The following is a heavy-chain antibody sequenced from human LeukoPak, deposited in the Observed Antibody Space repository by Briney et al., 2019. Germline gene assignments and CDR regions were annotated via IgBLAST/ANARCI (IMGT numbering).Heavy chain of an antibody. Sequence: GGSLRLSCAASGFTFSDYYMSWIRQAPGKGLEWVSYISSSGSTIYYADSVKGRFTISRDNAKNSLYLQMNSLRAEDTAVYYCARDANRYYYDSSVYWGQGTLVTVSS. CDR3: ARDANRYYYDSSVY. CDR1: GFTFSDYY. V-gene: IGHV3-11*01. CDR2: ISSSGSTI. J-gene: IGHJ4*02. D-gene: IGHD3-22*01.